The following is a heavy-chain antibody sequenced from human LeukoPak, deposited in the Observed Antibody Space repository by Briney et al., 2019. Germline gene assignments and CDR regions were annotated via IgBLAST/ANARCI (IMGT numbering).Heavy chain of an antibody. J-gene: IGHJ4*02. Sequence: PGGALRLSCAASGFTFSSFGMHWVRQAPGKGLEWVSDISASGGSTNYADAVKGRFTISRDNSKNTLYLQMNSLRVEDAAVYYCAKGASASRYFDYWGQGTLVTVSS. CDR1: GFTFSSFG. V-gene: IGHV3-23*01. CDR3: AKGASASRYFDY. D-gene: IGHD1-26*01. CDR2: ISASGGST.